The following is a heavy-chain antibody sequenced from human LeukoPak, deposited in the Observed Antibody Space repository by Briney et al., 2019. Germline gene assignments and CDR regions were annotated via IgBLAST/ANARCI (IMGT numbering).Heavy chain of an antibody. D-gene: IGHD3-10*01. CDR1: GGSISSDNYN. J-gene: IGHJ4*02. V-gene: IGHV4-39*01. CDR2: IYYSGTT. Sequence: SETLSLTCTVSGGSISSDNYNWGWIRQPPGKGLEWIGSIYYSGTTYYNPSLKSRVTISVDTSKNQFSLKLSSVTAADTALYYCAKHYMGSSYNHGLDCWGQGTLVTVSS. CDR3: AKHYMGSSYNHGLDC.